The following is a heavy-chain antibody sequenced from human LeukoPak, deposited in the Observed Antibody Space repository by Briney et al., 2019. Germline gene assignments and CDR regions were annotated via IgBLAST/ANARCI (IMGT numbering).Heavy chain of an antibody. CDR3: AREGETTVTTEYYFDY. V-gene: IGHV1-18*01. CDR1: GYTFTSYG. D-gene: IGHD4-17*01. J-gene: IGHJ4*02. CDR2: ISAYNGNT. Sequence: AASVKVSCKASGYTFTSYGISWVRQAPGQGLEWMGWISAYNGNTNYAQKLQGRVTMTTDTSTSTAYMELRSLRSDDTAVYYCAREGETTVTTEYYFDYWGQGTLVTVSS.